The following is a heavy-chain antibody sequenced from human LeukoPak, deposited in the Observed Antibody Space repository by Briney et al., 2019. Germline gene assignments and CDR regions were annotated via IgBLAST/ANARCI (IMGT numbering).Heavy chain of an antibody. CDR3: AREGGQWPAYYYYMDV. V-gene: IGHV4-4*07. CDR2: IYTSGNT. CDR1: GGSISTYY. D-gene: IGHD6-19*01. Sequence: SETLSLTCTVSGGSISTYYWSWIRQSAGKGLEWIGRIYTSGNTDYRPSLKSRVTMSVDTSKNQFSLKLSSVTAADTAIYYCAREGGQWPAYYYYMDVWGKGTTVTVSS. J-gene: IGHJ6*03.